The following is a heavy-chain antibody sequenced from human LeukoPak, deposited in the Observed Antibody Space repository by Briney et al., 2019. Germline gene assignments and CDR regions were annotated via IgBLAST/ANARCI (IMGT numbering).Heavy chain of an antibody. CDR3: ARLGDSYATDY. Sequence: SETLSLTCTVSGGSISSSNYNWGWIRQPPGKGLEWVGSIYYSGSTYYNPPLKSRVTISVDTSKNQFSLKLSSVTAADTAVYYCARLGDSYATDYWGQGTLVTVSS. V-gene: IGHV4-39*01. D-gene: IGHD5-18*01. CDR1: GGSISSSNYN. J-gene: IGHJ4*02. CDR2: IYYSGST.